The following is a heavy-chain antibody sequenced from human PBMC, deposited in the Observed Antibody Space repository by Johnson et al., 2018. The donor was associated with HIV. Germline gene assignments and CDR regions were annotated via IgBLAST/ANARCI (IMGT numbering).Heavy chain of an antibody. CDR1: GFTFSSYA. D-gene: IGHD3-10*02. CDR2: ISSSGSTI. CDR3: ARDYSVTMLGGAFDI. J-gene: IGHJ3*02. Sequence: VQLVESGGGLVQPGGSLRLSCAASGFTFSSYAMYWVRQAPGKGLEWVSYISSSGSTIYYADSVKGRFTISRDNSKNTLFLHMNSLRAEDTAVYYCARDYSVTMLGGAFDIWGQGTMVTVSS. V-gene: IGHV3-48*01.